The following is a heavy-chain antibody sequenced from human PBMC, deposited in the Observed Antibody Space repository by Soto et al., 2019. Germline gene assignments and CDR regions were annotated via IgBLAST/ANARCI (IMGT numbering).Heavy chain of an antibody. CDR3: ARRNTIFGVVTPYFDY. CDR2: IYYSGST. CDR1: GGSISSSSYY. J-gene: IGHJ4*02. Sequence: SETLSLTCTVSGGSISSSSYYWGWIRQPPGKGLEWIGSIYYSGSTYYNPSLKSRVTISVDTSKNQFSLKLSSVTAADTAVYYCARRNTIFGVVTPYFDYWGQGTLVTVSS. D-gene: IGHD3-3*01. V-gene: IGHV4-39*01.